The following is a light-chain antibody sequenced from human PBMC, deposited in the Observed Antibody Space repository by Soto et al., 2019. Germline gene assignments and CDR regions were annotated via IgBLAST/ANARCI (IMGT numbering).Light chain of an antibody. V-gene: IGLV1-47*01. CDR2: GNN. CDR3: APCDDSLSAPV. CDR1: SSNIGSNY. Sequence: QSVLTQPPSASGTPGQRVTISCSGSSSNIGSNYVYWYQQLPGTAPKLLIYGNNQRPSGVPDRFSGSKSGTSASLAISGLRSYYYPHYYCAPCDDSLSAPVFGGRTKLTLL. J-gene: IGLJ3*02.